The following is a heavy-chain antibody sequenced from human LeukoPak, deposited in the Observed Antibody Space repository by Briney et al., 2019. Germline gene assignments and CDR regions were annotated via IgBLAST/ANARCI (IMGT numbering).Heavy chain of an antibody. D-gene: IGHD6-19*01. CDR3: ASKVAGFFYFDY. CDR1: GGSISSYY. CDR2: IYYSGST. Sequence: SETLSLTCTVSGGSISSYYWSWIRQPPGKGLEWIGYIYYSGSTNYNPSLKSRVTISVDKSKNQFSLKLSSVTAADTAVYYCASKVAGFFYFDYWGQGTLVTVSS. J-gene: IGHJ4*02. V-gene: IGHV4-59*12.